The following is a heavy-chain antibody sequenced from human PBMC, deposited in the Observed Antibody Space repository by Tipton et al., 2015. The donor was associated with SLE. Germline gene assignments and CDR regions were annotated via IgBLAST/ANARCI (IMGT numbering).Heavy chain of an antibody. V-gene: IGHV4-39*07. CDR3: AVNGGAWYFDL. Sequence: TLSLTCTVSGGSISSSSYYWGWIRQPPGKGLEWIGSIYYSGGTYYNPSLKSRVTISVDTSKNQFSLKLSSVTAADTAVYYCAVNGGAWYFDLWGRAPLVTVSS. CDR2: IYYSGGT. D-gene: IGHD7-27*01. CDR1: GGSISSSSYY. J-gene: IGHJ2*01.